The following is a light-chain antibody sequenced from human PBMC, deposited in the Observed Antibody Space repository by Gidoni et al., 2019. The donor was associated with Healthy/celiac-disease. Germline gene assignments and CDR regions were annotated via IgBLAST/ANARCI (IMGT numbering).Light chain of an antibody. J-gene: IGKJ2*01. CDR3: QQYDNLPFT. Sequence: DIQLPQSPSSLSASVGDRVTITCQASQDISNYLNWYQQKPAKAPKLLIYDASNLETGVPSRFSGSGSGTDFTFTISSLQSEYIATYYCQQYDNLPFTFGQGTKLEIK. CDR1: QDISNY. V-gene: IGKV1-33*01. CDR2: DAS.